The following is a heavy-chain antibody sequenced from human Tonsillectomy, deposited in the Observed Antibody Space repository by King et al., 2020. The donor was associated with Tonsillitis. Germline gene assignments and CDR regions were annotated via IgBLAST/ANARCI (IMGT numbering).Heavy chain of an antibody. CDR2: IYSGGSST. CDR1: GFIFSSYA. D-gene: IGHD5-12*01. CDR3: AKAAFSDYSGYYFQH. J-gene: IGHJ1*01. V-gene: IGHV3-23*03. Sequence: VQLVESGGGLIQPGGSLRLSCAASGFIFSSYAMSWVRQAPGKGLEWVSLIYSGGSSTNYADSVKGRFTISRDNSKNTLYLQMNSLRAEDAAVYYCAKAAFSDYSGYYFQHWGQGTLVTVSS.